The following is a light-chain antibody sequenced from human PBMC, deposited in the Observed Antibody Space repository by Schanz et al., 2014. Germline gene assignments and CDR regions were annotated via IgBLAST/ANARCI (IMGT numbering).Light chain of an antibody. CDR3: CSYAGGYTV. CDR2: GVN. Sequence: QSALTQPPSASGSPGQSVTISCTGTSSDVGGYSFVSWYQQHPGKAPKLLIYGVNKRPSGVPDRFSGSKSGNTASLTVSGLQPEDEADYHCCSYAGGYTVFGGGTQLTVL. CDR1: SSDVGGYSF. V-gene: IGLV2-8*01. J-gene: IGLJ3*02.